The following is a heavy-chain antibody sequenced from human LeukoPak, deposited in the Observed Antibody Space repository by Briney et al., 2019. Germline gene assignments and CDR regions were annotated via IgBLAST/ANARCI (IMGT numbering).Heavy chain of an antibody. V-gene: IGHV3-33*01. CDR3: ARDRTIYFDQ. J-gene: IGHJ4*02. CDR1: GFNFRSYG. CDR2: IWYDGSNK. Sequence: GRSLRLSCAASGFNFRSYGMHWVGQAPGKGLEWVAVIWYDGSNKYYADSVKGRFIISRDNSKNTLSLQMNSLRAEGTAVYYCARDRTIYFDQWGQGILVTVSS. D-gene: IGHD3-3*01.